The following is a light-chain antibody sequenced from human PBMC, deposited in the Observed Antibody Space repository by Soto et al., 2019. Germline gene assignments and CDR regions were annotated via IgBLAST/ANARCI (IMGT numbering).Light chain of an antibody. Sequence: QSALTQPPSASGSPGQSVTISCTGTSSDVGDYNYVSWYQQHPGKAPKLMFYEVNKRPSGVPDRFSASKSGNTASLTVSGLQAEDEADYYCSSYAGSNNYVFGTGTKVTVL. CDR2: EVN. CDR3: SSYAGSNNYV. CDR1: SSDVGDYNY. J-gene: IGLJ1*01. V-gene: IGLV2-8*01.